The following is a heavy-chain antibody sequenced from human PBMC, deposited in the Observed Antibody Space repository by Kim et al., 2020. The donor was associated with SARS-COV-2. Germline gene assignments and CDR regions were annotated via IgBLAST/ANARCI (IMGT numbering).Heavy chain of an antibody. CDR3: AKGVVGVVAATGWFDP. V-gene: IGHV3-23*01. J-gene: IGHJ5*02. CDR1: GFTFSSYA. Sequence: GGSLRLSCAASGFTFSSYAMSWVRQAPGKGLEWVSAISGSGGSTYYADSVKGRFTISRDNSKNTLYLQMNSLRAEDTAVYYCAKGVVGVVAATGWFDPWGQGTLVTVSS. D-gene: IGHD2-15*01. CDR2: ISGSGGST.